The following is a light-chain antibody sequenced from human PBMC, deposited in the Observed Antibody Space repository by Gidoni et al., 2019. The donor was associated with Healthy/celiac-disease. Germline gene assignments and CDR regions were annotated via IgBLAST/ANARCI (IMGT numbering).Light chain of an antibody. CDR2: AAS. Sequence: DIQMTQSPSSLSASVGDSVTITCRASQSISSYLNLYQQKPGKAPKLLFYAASSLQSGVPSRFSGSGSGTDFTLTISRLQPEDFATYYWQQSYSTPLTFXGXTKVEIK. CDR3: QQSYSTPLT. J-gene: IGKJ4*01. CDR1: QSISSY. V-gene: IGKV1-39*01.